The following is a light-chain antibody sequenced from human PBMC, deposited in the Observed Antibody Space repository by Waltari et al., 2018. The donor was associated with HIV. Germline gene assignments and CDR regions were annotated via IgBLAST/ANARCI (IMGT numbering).Light chain of an antibody. CDR3: LQYYSNTWT. Sequence: DIVMTQSPDSLAVSLGERATINCKFSQSLLYSSNNKNYLAWYQQKPGQPPKLLLYWSSTRESGVPDRFSGSGSGTDSTLTINSLQAEDVAVYYCLQYYSNTWTFGQGTKVEIK. CDR1: QSLLYSSNNKNY. CDR2: WSS. V-gene: IGKV4-1*01. J-gene: IGKJ1*01.